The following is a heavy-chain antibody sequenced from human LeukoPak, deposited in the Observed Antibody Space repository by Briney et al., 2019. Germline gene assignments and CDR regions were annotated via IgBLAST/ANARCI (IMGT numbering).Heavy chain of an antibody. CDR2: TNPNSGYT. CDR1: GYTFTSYD. J-gene: IGHJ4*02. CDR3: ARVAGSIDY. D-gene: IGHD6-19*01. V-gene: IGHV1-8*03. Sequence: ASVKVSCKASGYTFTSYDSNWVRQATGQGLEWIGWTNPNSGYTGYPQKFQGRGTITRNTSISTASMELSSLRSEDTAVYYCARVAGSIDYWGQGTLVTVSS.